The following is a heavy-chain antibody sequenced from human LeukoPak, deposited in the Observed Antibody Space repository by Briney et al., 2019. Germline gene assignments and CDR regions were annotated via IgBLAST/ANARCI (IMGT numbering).Heavy chain of an antibody. CDR1: GYSFTSYW. Sequence: GESLKISCQGSGYSFTSYWISWVRQMPRKGLEWMGRIDSSESYTIYSPSFQGHVTISADKSISTAYLQWSSLKASDTAMYYCARYCSGGSCYAAHDYWGQGTLVTVSS. CDR2: IDSSESYT. D-gene: IGHD2-15*01. V-gene: IGHV5-10-1*01. J-gene: IGHJ4*02. CDR3: ARYCSGGSCYAAHDY.